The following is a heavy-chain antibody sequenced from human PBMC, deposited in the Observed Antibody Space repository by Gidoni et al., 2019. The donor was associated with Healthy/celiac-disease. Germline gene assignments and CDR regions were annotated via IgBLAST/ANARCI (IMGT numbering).Heavy chain of an antibody. CDR3: ARDQGAGHQAFDY. CDR1: GFTFSSYS. J-gene: IGHJ4*02. Sequence: EVQLVESGGGLVKTGGSLRLSCAASGFTFSSYSMNWVRQAPGKGLEWVSSISSSSSYIYYADSVKGRFTISRDNAKNSLYLQMNSLRAEDTAVYYCARDQGAGHQAFDYWGQGTLVTVSS. D-gene: IGHD2-2*01. V-gene: IGHV3-21*01. CDR2: ISSSSSYI.